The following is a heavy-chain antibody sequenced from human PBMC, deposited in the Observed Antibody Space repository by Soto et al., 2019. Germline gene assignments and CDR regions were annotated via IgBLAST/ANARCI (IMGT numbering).Heavy chain of an antibody. CDR1: GYTFTNYD. Sequence: ASVKVSCKASGYTFTNYDINWVRQATGQGPEWMGWMNPDSGDTGYVPNFQGRVSMTRSTSISTAYMELSDLRSEDTAVYYCARSRGGTGVHFDFWGQVTKGTVST. CDR3: ARSRGGTGVHFDF. V-gene: IGHV1-8*01. D-gene: IGHD7-27*01. J-gene: IGHJ4*02. CDR2: MNPDSGDT.